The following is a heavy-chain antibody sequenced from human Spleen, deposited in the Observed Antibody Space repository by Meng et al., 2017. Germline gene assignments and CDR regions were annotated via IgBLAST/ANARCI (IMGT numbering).Heavy chain of an antibody. CDR1: GYTFTSYG. CDR3: ARASTLLYYDY. V-gene: IGHV1-2*06. CDR2: INPNSGGT. J-gene: IGHJ4*02. D-gene: IGHD3-16*01. Sequence: ASVKVSCKTSGYTFTSYGITWVRQAPGQGLEWMGRINPNSGGTNYAQKFQGRVTMTRDTSISTAYMELSRLRSDDTAVYYCARASTLLYYDYWGQGTLVPSPQ.